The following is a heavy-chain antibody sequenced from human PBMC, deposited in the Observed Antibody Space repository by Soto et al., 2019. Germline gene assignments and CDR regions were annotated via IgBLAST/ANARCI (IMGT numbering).Heavy chain of an antibody. Sequence: GGSLRLSCAASGFAFSDYALTWVRQAPGRGLEWVSAISGGDGSRFYADSVKGRFTIFRDNSKNTVYLQMNSLRVEDTAAYYCAKDSRLVPAATHFYYYGLHIWGLGTTVTVSS. J-gene: IGHJ6*02. D-gene: IGHD2-2*01. V-gene: IGHV3-23*01. CDR1: GFAFSDYA. CDR3: AKDSRLVPAATHFYYYGLHI. CDR2: ISGGDGSR.